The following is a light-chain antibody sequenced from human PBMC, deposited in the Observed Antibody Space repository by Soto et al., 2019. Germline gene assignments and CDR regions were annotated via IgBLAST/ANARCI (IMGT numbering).Light chain of an antibody. Sequence: EVLLTQSPVTLSLSPGERATLSCRASQSVSGYLSWYQQKPGQAPRLLIFDATNRATGVPVRFSGSGSGTDVTLTISSLEPEDFAVYYCQQRDSGPPYNFGQGTKLEIK. CDR2: DAT. CDR1: QSVSGY. CDR3: QQRDSGPPYN. V-gene: IGKV3-11*01. J-gene: IGKJ2*01.